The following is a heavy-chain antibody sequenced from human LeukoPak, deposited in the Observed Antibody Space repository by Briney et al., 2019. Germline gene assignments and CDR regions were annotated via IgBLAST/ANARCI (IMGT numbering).Heavy chain of an antibody. J-gene: IGHJ4*02. CDR3: AKGRGAAAALTDFDY. CDR2: IRYDGSNK. Sequence: GGSLRLSCAASGFTFISYSIHWVRQAPGKGLEWVAFIRYDGSNKYYADSVKGRFTISRDNARNSLYLQMNSLRAEDTALYYCAKGRGAAAALTDFDYWGQGTLVTVSS. V-gene: IGHV3-30*02. D-gene: IGHD6-13*01. CDR1: GFTFISYS.